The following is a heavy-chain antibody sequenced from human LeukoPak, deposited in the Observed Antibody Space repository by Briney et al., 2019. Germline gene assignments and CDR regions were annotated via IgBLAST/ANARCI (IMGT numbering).Heavy chain of an antibody. J-gene: IGHJ4*02. CDR2: IRSKPYGGTT. V-gene: IGHV3-49*03. CDR1: GFTSGDYS. D-gene: IGHD3-3*01. Sequence: GSLRLSCTATGFTSGDYSMSWFRQAPGTGLEWVGVIRSKPYGGTTEYAASVKGRFTISRDDSKSIVYLQMNSLKTEDTAVYYCTRGSDTVFGVARDGFDYWGQGTLVTVSS. CDR3: TRGSDTVFGVARDGFDY.